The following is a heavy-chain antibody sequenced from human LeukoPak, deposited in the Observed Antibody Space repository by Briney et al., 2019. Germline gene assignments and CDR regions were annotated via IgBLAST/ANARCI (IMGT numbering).Heavy chain of an antibody. CDR2: ISGYNGNT. V-gene: IGHV1-18*01. Sequence: GASVKVSCKASGYIFTTYSISWVRQAPGQGLEWMGWISGYNGNTNYAQKFQGRVTVTKDTSTSTVYMELRSLRSDDTAVYYCARGGGYNPGRDAFDIWGQGTMVTVSS. CDR3: ARGGGYNPGRDAFDI. D-gene: IGHD5-18*01. J-gene: IGHJ3*02. CDR1: GYIFTTYS.